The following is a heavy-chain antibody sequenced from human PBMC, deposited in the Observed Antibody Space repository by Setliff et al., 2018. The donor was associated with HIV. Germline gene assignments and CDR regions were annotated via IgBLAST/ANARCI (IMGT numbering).Heavy chain of an antibody. V-gene: IGHV1-69*10. Sequence: RASVKVSCKASGNSFHSYAFSWVRQAPGQGLEWMGGLIPIVDITKSTQKFRDRVTFTADESTKTAQMELSGLTFEDTAVYYCAKGPNFEDAFDIWGQGTVVTVSS. CDR1: GNSFHSYA. CDR3: AKGPNFEDAFDI. CDR2: LIPIVDIT. J-gene: IGHJ3*02. D-gene: IGHD2-8*01.